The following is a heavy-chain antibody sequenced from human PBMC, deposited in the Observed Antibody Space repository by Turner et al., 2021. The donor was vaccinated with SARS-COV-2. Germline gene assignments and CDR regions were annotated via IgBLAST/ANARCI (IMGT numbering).Heavy chain of an antibody. CDR1: GGTFSSYA. J-gene: IGHJ4*02. V-gene: IGHV1-69*04. CDR3: ARAKFYYYDSSGYQYYFDY. D-gene: IGHD3-22*01. Sequence: QVQLVQSGAERKKPGSSVKVSCKASGGTFSSYAINWVRQAPGQGLEWMRRINPILGIANYEQKFQGRVTITADKSPSTAYMELSSLRSEDTAVYYCARAKFYYYDSSGYQYYFDYWGQGTLVTVSS. CDR2: INPILGIA.